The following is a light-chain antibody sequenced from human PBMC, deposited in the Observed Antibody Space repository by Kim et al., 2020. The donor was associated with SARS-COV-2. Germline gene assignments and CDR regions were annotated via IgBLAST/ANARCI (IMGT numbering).Light chain of an antibody. V-gene: IGLV3-9*01. J-gene: IGLJ3*02. Sequence: ARGQTARLTCGGEKFQTLNWCWYRQKPGQAPVLVMYKDSKRPSGIPERFSGSNSGNTATLTISRTQADDEADYFCQVWDSGTWVFGGGTQLTVL. CDR2: KDS. CDR1: KFQTLN. CDR3: QVWDSGTWV.